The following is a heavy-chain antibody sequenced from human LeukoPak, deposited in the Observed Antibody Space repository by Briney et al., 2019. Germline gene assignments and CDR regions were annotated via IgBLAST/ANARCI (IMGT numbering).Heavy chain of an antibody. Sequence: ASVKVSCKVSGYTLTELSMHWVRQAPGKGIEWMGGFDPEDGETIYAQKFQGRVTMTEDTSTDTAYMELSSLRSEDTAVYYCARGFTQLRYFDKPDYWGQGTLVTVSS. J-gene: IGHJ4*02. V-gene: IGHV1-24*01. D-gene: IGHD3-9*01. CDR3: ARGFTQLRYFDKPDY. CDR2: FDPEDGET. CDR1: GYTLTELS.